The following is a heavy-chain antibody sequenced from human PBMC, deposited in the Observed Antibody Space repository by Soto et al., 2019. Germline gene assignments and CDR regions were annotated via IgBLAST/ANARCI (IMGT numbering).Heavy chain of an antibody. J-gene: IGHJ6*02. CDR1: VFTFSSYA. Sequence: PGGSLRLSCAASVFTFSSYAMHWFRQAPGKGLEWVAVISYDGSNKYYADSVKGRFTISRDNSKNTLYLQMNSLRAEDTAVYYCARDLFSRITMIVVVIRGSPAHGMDVWGQGTTVTVSS. CDR2: ISYDGSNK. V-gene: IGHV3-30-3*01. D-gene: IGHD3-22*01. CDR3: ARDLFSRITMIVVVIRGSPAHGMDV.